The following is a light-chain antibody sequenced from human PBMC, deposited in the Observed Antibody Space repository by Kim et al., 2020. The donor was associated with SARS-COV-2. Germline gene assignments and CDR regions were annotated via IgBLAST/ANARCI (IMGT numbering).Light chain of an antibody. Sequence: DIQMTQSPSSLSASVGDGLTITCRASQSITSYLNWYQQKPGKAPKLLIYAASRLQSGVPSRFSGSGSGTDFTLTISSLQPEDFATYYCQQTYTTPYTFGQGTKLEI. CDR3: QQTYTTPYT. CDR1: QSITSY. V-gene: IGKV1-39*01. J-gene: IGKJ2*01. CDR2: AAS.